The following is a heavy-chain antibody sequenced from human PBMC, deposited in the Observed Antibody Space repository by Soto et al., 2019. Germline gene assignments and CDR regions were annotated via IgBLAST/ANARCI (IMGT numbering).Heavy chain of an antibody. D-gene: IGHD5-12*01. CDR2: ISYDGSNK. CDR1: AFTFSSYG. CDR3: VMATRDY. V-gene: IGHV3-30*03. J-gene: IGHJ4*02. Sequence: QVQLVESGGGVVQPGRSLRLSCAASAFTFSSYGMHWVRQAPGKGLEWVAVISYDGSNKYYADSVKGRFTISRDNSKNTLYLQMNSLRAEDTAVYYCVMATRDYWGQGTLLTVSS.